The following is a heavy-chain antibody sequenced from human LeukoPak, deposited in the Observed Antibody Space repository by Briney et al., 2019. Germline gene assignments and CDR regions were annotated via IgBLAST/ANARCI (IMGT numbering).Heavy chain of an antibody. Sequence: QPGGSLRLSCAASGFTFSSYEMNWVRQAPGKGLEWVSFISSTSNTIYYADSVKARFTISRDNAKNSLYLQVNSLRAEDTAVYYCAREPRGYAFDIWGQGTMVTVSS. CDR1: GFTFSSYE. D-gene: IGHD3-10*01. J-gene: IGHJ3*02. CDR3: AREPRGYAFDI. CDR2: ISSTSNTI. V-gene: IGHV3-48*03.